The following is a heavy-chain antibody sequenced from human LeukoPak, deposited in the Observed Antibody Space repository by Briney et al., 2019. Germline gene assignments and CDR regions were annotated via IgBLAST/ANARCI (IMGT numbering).Heavy chain of an antibody. CDR3: ARGLVGGSYYDAWFDP. CDR2: MNPNSGNT. Sequence: GESLKISCKGSGYSFTSYWIGWVRQMPGKGLEWMGWMNPNSGNTGYAQKFQGRVTITRNTSISTAYMELSSLRSEDTAVYYCARGLVGGSYYDAWFDPWGQGTLVTVSS. CDR1: GYSFTSYW. J-gene: IGHJ5*02. V-gene: IGHV1-8*03. D-gene: IGHD1-26*01.